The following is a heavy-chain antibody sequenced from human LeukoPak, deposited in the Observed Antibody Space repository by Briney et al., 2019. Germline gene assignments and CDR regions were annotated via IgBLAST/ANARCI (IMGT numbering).Heavy chain of an antibody. CDR2: ISGSGGST. J-gene: IGHJ4*02. CDR3: ATGIAVAGTGY. Sequence: GGSLRLSCAASGFTFSSYAMSWVRQAPGKGLEWVSAISGSGGSTYYADSVKGRFTISRDNSKNTLYLQMNSLRAEDTAVYYCATGIAVAGTGYWGQVTLVTVSS. D-gene: IGHD6-19*01. V-gene: IGHV3-23*01. CDR1: GFTFSSYA.